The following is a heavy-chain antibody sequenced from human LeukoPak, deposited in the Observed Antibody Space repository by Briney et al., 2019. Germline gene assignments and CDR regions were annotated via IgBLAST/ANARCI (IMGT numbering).Heavy chain of an antibody. D-gene: IGHD3-10*01. CDR2: ITWDAGST. Sequence: GGSLRLSCAASGFTFDDYTMHWVRQAPGKGLEWVSLITWDAGSTSCGDSVKGRFTISRDNGKNSLYVQMNSVRTEDTALYYCARAAQDGGGFDYWGQGTLVTVSS. CDR1: GFTFDDYT. CDR3: ARAAQDGGGFDY. J-gene: IGHJ4*02. V-gene: IGHV3-43*01.